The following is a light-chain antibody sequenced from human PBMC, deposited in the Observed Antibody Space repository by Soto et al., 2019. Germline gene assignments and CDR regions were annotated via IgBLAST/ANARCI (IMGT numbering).Light chain of an antibody. CDR1: QSVSSY. J-gene: IGKJ4*01. CDR3: QQRCSCPLP. CDR2: DAS. V-gene: IGKV3-11*01. Sequence: EIVLTQSAATLSLSPGERGTLSCRASQSVSSYLAWYQQKPGQAPRLLIYDASITATAIPARFSRSRSGTAFTLTISNLDPEDFAVYYCQQRCSCPLPVGGVTIVYIK.